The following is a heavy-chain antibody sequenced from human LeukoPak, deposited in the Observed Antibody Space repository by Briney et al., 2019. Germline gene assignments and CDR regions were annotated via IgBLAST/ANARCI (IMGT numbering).Heavy chain of an antibody. CDR1: GFTFSDHY. D-gene: IGHD2-2*01. CDR2: TRNKANSYTT. CDR3: ARVCSSTSYYNAFDI. V-gene: IGHV3-72*01. J-gene: IGHJ3*02. Sequence: GSLRLSCAASGFTFSDHYMDWVRQAPGKGLEWVGRTRNKANSYTTEYAASVKGRFTISRDDSKNSLYLQMNSLKTEDTAVYYCARVCSSTSYYNAFDIWGQGTMVTVSS.